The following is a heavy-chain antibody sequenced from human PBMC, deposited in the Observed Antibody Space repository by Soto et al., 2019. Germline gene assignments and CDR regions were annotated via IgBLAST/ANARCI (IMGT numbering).Heavy chain of an antibody. CDR3: ARRHDYGDYYFDY. CDR2: IYYSGST. J-gene: IGHJ4*02. D-gene: IGHD4-17*01. Sequence: SETLSLTCTVSGGSISSGGYYWSWIRQHPGKGLEWIGYIYYSGSTYYNPSLKSRVTISVDTSKNQFSLKLSSVTAADTAVYYCARRHDYGDYYFDYWGQGTLVTVSS. V-gene: IGHV4-31*03. CDR1: GGSISSGGYY.